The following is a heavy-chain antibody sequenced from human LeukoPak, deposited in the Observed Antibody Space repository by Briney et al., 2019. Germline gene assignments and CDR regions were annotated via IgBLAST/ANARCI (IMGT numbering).Heavy chain of an antibody. CDR2: INHSGST. Sequence: SETLSLTCAVYGGSFSGYYWSWIRQPPGKGLEWIGEINHSGSTNYNPSLKSRVTISVDTSKNQFSLKPSSVTAADTAVYYCARADERGYCSGGSCHYFDYWGQGTLVTVSS. V-gene: IGHV4-34*01. D-gene: IGHD2-15*01. CDR3: ARADERGYCSGGSCHYFDY. J-gene: IGHJ4*02. CDR1: GGSFSGYY.